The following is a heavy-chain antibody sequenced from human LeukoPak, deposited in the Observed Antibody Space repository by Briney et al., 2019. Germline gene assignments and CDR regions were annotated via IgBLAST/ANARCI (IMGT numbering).Heavy chain of an antibody. V-gene: IGHV1-18*01. CDR1: GYTFTSYG. CDR2: ISADNGNR. CDR3: ARDAGPASGDAFDI. J-gene: IGHJ3*02. Sequence: ASVKVSCKASGYTFTSYGISWVRQAPGQGLEWMGWISADNGNRNYAQNFQGRVTMTTDTSTSTAYMDLRSQRSDDTAVYYCARDAGPASGDAFDIWGQGTMVTVSS. D-gene: IGHD6-13*01.